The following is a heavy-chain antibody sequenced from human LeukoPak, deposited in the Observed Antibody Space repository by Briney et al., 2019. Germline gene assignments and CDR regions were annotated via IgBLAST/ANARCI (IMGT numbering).Heavy chain of an antibody. V-gene: IGHV4-30-2*01. Sequence: SQTLSLTCSVSGGAISSGCYHWSWIRQPPGMGLEWIAYIYHSGTTNYNPSLQSRVTMLVDLSKNQFSLKLTSVTAADTAVYYCARIYDFWSASIYYFDYWGQGTLVTVSS. CDR3: ARIYDFWSASIYYFDY. CDR1: GGAISSGCYH. J-gene: IGHJ4*02. D-gene: IGHD3-3*01. CDR2: IYHSGTT.